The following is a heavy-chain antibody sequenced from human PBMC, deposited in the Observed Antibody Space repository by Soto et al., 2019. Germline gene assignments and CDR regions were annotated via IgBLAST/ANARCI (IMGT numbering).Heavy chain of an antibody. Sequence: QVQLVQSGAEVTKPGASVKDSCKTSGYTFTNYAIYWVRQAPGQRLEWMGWINAGNGNTKYSQKFQDRFTITRDTSASTAYMELSSLRSEDTAMYYCARAEGLDYWGQGTLVTVSS. CDR3: ARAEGLDY. J-gene: IGHJ4*02. CDR1: GYTFTNYA. V-gene: IGHV1-3*01. CDR2: INAGNGNT.